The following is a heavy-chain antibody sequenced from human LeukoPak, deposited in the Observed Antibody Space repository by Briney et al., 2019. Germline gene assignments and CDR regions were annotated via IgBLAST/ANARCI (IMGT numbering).Heavy chain of an antibody. CDR1: GGSISSGDYY. Sequence: SETLSLTCTVSGGSISSGDYYWSWIRQPPGKGLEWIGYIYYSGSTYYNPSLKSRVTISVDTSKNQFSLKLSSVIAADTAVYYCARVESGSCSGFFDYWGQGTLVTVSS. J-gene: IGHJ4*02. CDR2: IYYSGST. CDR3: ARVESGSCSGFFDY. D-gene: IGHD1-26*01. V-gene: IGHV4-30-4*01.